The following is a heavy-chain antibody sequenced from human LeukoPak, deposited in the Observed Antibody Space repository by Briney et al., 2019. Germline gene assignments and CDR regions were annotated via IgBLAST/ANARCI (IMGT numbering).Heavy chain of an antibody. Sequence: ASVKVSCKASGYTSTGYYMHWVRQAPGQGLEWMGWINPNSGGTNYAQKFQGRVTMTRDTSISTAYMELSRLRSEDTAVYYCARGRMFVITIFGVVTPSNWFDPWGQGTLVTVSS. CDR2: INPNSGGT. CDR1: GYTSTGYY. D-gene: IGHD3-3*01. J-gene: IGHJ5*02. CDR3: ARGRMFVITIFGVVTPSNWFDP. V-gene: IGHV1-2*02.